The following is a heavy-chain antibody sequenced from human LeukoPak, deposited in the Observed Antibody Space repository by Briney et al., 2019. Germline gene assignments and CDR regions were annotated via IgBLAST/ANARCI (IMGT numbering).Heavy chain of an antibody. V-gene: IGHV3-74*01. CDR2: ITSDGRTT. CDR1: GFSFSTSW. J-gene: IGHJ4*02. CDR3: ARDRYYVPDY. Sequence: GGSLRLSCAASGFSFSTSWLHWFRQGPGRGLVWVSRITSDGRTTIYADSVKGRFSISRDNSKNTLFLQMNSLRADDTAVYYCARDRYYVPDYWGQGTLVTVSS. D-gene: IGHD3-16*01.